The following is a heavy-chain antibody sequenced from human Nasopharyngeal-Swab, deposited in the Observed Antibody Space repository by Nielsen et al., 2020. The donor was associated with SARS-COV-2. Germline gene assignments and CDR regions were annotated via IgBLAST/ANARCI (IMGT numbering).Heavy chain of an antibody. Sequence: GGSLRLSCAASGFTFTSYAMNWVRQAPGKGLEWLSAVNGNGAVTYYADSVKGRFTISKDNSKNTLYLHMNSLRAEDTAVYYCAKDLTGYYAPLDQWGQGVLVTVSS. J-gene: IGHJ4*02. V-gene: IGHV3-23*01. CDR3: AKDLTGYYAPLDQ. CDR1: GFTFTSYA. D-gene: IGHD3-9*01. CDR2: VNGNGAVT.